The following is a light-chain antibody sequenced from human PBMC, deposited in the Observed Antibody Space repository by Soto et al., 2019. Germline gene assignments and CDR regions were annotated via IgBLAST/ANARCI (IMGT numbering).Light chain of an antibody. CDR1: QSVGNN. V-gene: IGKV3-15*01. CDR3: QQRNNWPRST. J-gene: IGKJ5*01. CDR2: GAS. Sequence: IVITQSPATLSVSPGERATLSCRASQSVGNNLAWYQHKPGQAPRLLIHGASIRATGVPARFSGSGSGTDFTLTISSLEPEDFAVYYCQQRNNWPRSTFGQGTRLEIK.